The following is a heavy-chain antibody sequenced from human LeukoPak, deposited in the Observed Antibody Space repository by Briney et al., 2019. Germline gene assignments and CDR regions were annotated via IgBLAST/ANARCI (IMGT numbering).Heavy chain of an antibody. Sequence: GESLKISCKGSGYSFTSYWIGWVRQMPGKGLEWMGIIYPGDSDTRYSPSFQGQVTISADKSISTAYLQWSSLKASDTAMYYCARHPPSYCSSTSCYRRGWFDPWGQGTLVTVSS. CDR3: ARHPPSYCSSTSCYRRGWFDP. D-gene: IGHD2-2*01. J-gene: IGHJ5*02. CDR1: GYSFTSYW. CDR2: IYPGDSDT. V-gene: IGHV5-51*01.